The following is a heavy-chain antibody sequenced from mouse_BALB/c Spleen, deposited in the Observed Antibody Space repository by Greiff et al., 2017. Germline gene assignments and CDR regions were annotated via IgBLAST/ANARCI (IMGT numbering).Heavy chain of an antibody. Sequence: VQLQQSGPELVKPGASVKMSCKASGYTFTDYVISWVKQRTGQGLEWIGEIYPGSGSTYYNEKFKGKATLTADKSSNTAYMQFSSLTTEDSAIYYCARHGYYGYAFAYWGQGTLVTVSA. CDR3: ARHGYYGYAFAY. CDR2: IYPGSGST. J-gene: IGHJ3*01. V-gene: IGHV1-77*01. D-gene: IGHD1-2*01. CDR1: GYTFTDYV.